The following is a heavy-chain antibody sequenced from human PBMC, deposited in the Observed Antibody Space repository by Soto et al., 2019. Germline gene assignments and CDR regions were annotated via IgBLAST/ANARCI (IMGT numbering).Heavy chain of an antibody. Sequence: QVQLVESGGGVVQPGRSLRLSCAASGFTFSSYAMHWVRQAPGKGLEWVAVISYDGSNKYYADSVKGRFTISRDNSKNTLYLQMNSLRAEDTAVYYCARGDSGSYPAYLGQGTLVTVSS. CDR3: ARGDSGSYPAY. J-gene: IGHJ4*02. CDR2: ISYDGSNK. D-gene: IGHD1-26*01. CDR1: GFTFSSYA. V-gene: IGHV3-30-3*01.